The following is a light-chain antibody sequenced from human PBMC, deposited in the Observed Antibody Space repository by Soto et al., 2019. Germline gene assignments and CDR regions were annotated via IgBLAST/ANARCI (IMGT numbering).Light chain of an antibody. CDR3: MQALQTPLRYT. CDR2: LGS. Sequence: DIVMTQSPLSLPVTPGEPASISCRSSQSLLHSNGYTYLDWYLQKPVQSPQLLIYLGSNRASGVPDRFSGSGSGADFTLKISRVEAEDVGVYYCMQALQTPLRYTVGQGTKLEIK. V-gene: IGKV2-28*01. CDR1: QSLLHSNGYTY. J-gene: IGKJ2*01.